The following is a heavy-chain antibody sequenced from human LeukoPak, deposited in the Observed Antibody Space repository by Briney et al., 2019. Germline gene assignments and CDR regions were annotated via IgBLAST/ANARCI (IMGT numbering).Heavy chain of an antibody. Sequence: PSETLSLTCTVSGGSIRGYSWSWVRQPPGKGLEWIGYISDSGSTYYNPSLKTRITISLDTSKNQFSLKLSSATAADTAVYYCARWGRPNFDYWGQGTLVTVSS. J-gene: IGHJ4*02. CDR2: ISDSGST. V-gene: IGHV4-59*01. CDR1: GGSIRGYS. CDR3: ARWGRPNFDY. D-gene: IGHD7-27*01.